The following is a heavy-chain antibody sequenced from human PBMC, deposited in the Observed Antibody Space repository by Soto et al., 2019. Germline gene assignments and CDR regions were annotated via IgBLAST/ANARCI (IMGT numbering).Heavy chain of an antibody. CDR3: AKALSGYTCGPFDY. J-gene: IGHJ4*02. V-gene: IGHV3-9*01. CDR2: INWNAGSI. D-gene: IGHD5-18*01. Sequence: EVQLVESGGGLVQPGRSLRLSCAASGFTFDDYAMHWVRQAPGKGLEWVAVINWNAGSIGYADSVKGRFTIYKDIAKNSLYLQMNSLRAEDTALYYCAKALSGYTCGPFDYWGRGTLVTVSS. CDR1: GFTFDDYA.